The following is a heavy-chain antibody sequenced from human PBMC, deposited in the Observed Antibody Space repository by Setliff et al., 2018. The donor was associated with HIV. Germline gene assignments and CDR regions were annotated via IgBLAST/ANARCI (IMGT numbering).Heavy chain of an antibody. J-gene: IGHJ6*03. Sequence: PSETLSLTCTVSGGSISSYYWSWIRQPPGKGLEWIGYIYNSGSTNYNPSLKSRVTISVDTSKNQFSLKLSSVTAADTAVYYCARGGMGSSTDYYYYMDVWGKGTTVTVSS. CDR2: IYNSGST. CDR3: ARGGMGSSTDYYYYMDV. D-gene: IGHD6-13*01. V-gene: IGHV4-59*08. CDR1: GGSISSYY.